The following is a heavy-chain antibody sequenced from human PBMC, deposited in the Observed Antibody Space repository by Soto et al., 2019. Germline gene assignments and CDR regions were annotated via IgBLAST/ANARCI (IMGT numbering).Heavy chain of an antibody. V-gene: IGHV4-30-4*01. D-gene: IGHD2-8*01. CDR1: GGSISGGVHS. Sequence: SETLSLTCTVSGGSISGGVHSWSWIRQPPGKGLEWIGHIFDSGSTYYNPSLKSRLTISVDTSKNQFSLRLSSVIAADTAVYYCAREIMHVTNDWYFDLWGRGTLVTVSS. J-gene: IGHJ2*01. CDR3: AREIMHVTNDWYFDL. CDR2: IFDSGST.